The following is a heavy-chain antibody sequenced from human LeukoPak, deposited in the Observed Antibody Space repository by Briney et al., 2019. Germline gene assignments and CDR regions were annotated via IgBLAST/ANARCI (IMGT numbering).Heavy chain of an antibody. D-gene: IGHD4-11*01. Sequence: ASVKVSCKASGYTFTGYYMHWVRQAPGQGLEWMARIIPIFGTANYAQKFQGRVTITTDESTSTAYMELSSLRSEDTAVYYCARATTDPYYFDYWGQGTLVTVSS. CDR3: ARATTDPYYFDY. V-gene: IGHV1-69*05. CDR2: IIPIFGTA. CDR1: GYTFTGYY. J-gene: IGHJ4*02.